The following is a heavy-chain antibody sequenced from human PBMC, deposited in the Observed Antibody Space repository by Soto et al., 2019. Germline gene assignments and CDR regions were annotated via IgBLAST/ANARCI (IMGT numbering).Heavy chain of an antibody. Sequence: QVQLVQSGAEVKKPGASVKVSCKASGYTFTSYGISWVRQAPGQGLEWMGWISAYNGNTNYAQKLQGRVTMTTDTSXSXXYLELRSLRSDDTAVYYCARGISSSWYSSYWDFDLWGRGTLVTVSS. J-gene: IGHJ2*01. CDR3: ARGISSSWYSSYWDFDL. CDR1: GYTFTSYG. CDR2: ISAYNGNT. V-gene: IGHV1-18*01. D-gene: IGHD6-13*01.